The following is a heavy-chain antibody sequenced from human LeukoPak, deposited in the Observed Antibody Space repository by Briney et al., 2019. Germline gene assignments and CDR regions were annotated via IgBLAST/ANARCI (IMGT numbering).Heavy chain of an antibody. J-gene: IGHJ4*02. D-gene: IGHD2-21*02. CDR3: AKDGPAFCGGDCYSDY. CDR1: GFTFSSYA. CDR2: ISGSGGST. Sequence: PGGSLRLSCAASGFTFSSYAMCWVRQAPGKGLEWVSAISGSGGSTYYADSVKGRFTISRDNSKNTLYLQMNSLRAEDTAVYYCAKDGPAFCGGDCYSDYWGQGTLVTVSS. V-gene: IGHV3-23*01.